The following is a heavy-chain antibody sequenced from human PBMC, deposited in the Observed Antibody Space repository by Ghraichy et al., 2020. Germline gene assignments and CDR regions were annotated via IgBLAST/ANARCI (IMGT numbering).Heavy chain of an antibody. CDR2: ISYDGSNK. D-gene: IGHD3-22*01. Sequence: GGSLRLSCAASGFTFSSYGMHWVRQAPGKGLEWVAVISYDGSNKYYADSVKGRFTISRDNSKNTLYLQMNSLRAEDTAVYYCAKGRSSGYLMSEQEDFDYWGQGTLVTVSS. J-gene: IGHJ4*02. V-gene: IGHV3-30*18. CDR1: GFTFSSYG. CDR3: AKGRSSGYLMSEQEDFDY.